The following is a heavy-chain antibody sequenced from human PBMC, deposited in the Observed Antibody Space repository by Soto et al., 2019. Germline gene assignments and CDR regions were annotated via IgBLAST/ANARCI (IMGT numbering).Heavy chain of an antibody. CDR2: INPNSGGT. Sequence: ASVKVSCKASGYTFTGYYMHWVRQAPGQGLEWMGWINPNSGGTNYAQKFQGRVTMTRDTSISTAYMELSRLRSDDTAVYYCARAELTGDGAFDIWGQGTMVTVSS. CDR3: ARAELTGDGAFDI. D-gene: IGHD7-27*01. J-gene: IGHJ3*02. V-gene: IGHV1-2*02. CDR1: GYTFTGYY.